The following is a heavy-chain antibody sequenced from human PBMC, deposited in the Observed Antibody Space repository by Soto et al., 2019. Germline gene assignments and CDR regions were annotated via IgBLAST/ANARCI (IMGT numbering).Heavy chain of an antibody. CDR1: GFTFSSYA. J-gene: IGHJ4*02. V-gene: IGHV3-23*01. Sequence: GGSLRLSCAASGFTFSSYAMGWVRQAPGKGLEWVSAISGSGGSTYYADSVKGRFTISRDNSKNTLYLQMNSLRAEDTAVYYCAKIPADCSGGSCYFHPQEYYFDYWGQGTLVTVSS. CDR3: AKIPADCSGGSCYFHPQEYYFDY. CDR2: ISGSGGST. D-gene: IGHD2-15*01.